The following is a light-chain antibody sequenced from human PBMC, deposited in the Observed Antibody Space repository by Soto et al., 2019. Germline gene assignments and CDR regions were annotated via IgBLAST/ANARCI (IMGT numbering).Light chain of an antibody. J-gene: IGKJ4*01. CDR2: AAY. Sequence: DIQMTQSPSSLSASVGDRVTITCRASQSISSYLNWYQQKPGKAPKLLIYAAYSLQSGVPSRFSGSASGTDFTLTISSLQPEDFATYYCQQSYSTPLVTFGGGTKVEIK. CDR3: QQSYSTPLVT. CDR1: QSISSY. V-gene: IGKV1-39*01.